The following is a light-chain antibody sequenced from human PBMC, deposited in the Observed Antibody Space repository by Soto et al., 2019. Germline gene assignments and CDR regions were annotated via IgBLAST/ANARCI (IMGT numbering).Light chain of an antibody. J-gene: IGKJ1*01. V-gene: IGKV1-39*01. Sequence: DIQMTQAPSSLSASVGDRVTITCRASQSITDYLNWYQQKPGKAPKLLIYAASSLQSGVPSRFSGSGSGTDFALTISSLQPEDSATYYCQHSYSPPRTFGQGTKVEVK. CDR1: QSITDY. CDR2: AAS. CDR3: QHSYSPPRT.